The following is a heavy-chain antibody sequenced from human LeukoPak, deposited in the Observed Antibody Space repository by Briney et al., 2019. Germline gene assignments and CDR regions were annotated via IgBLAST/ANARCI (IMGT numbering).Heavy chain of an antibody. Sequence: SETLSLTCTVSGDSISSSPYFWGWIRQSPGKGLEWIGNIYQSGTTYYNPSLKRPVTMSVDTTKSQFSLKLSSVTAADTAVYYCARSLYSSGWPFFDYWGQGTLVTVSS. CDR3: ARSLYSSGWPFFDY. CDR1: GDSISSSPYF. V-gene: IGHV4-39*01. CDR2: IYQSGTT. D-gene: IGHD6-19*01. J-gene: IGHJ4*02.